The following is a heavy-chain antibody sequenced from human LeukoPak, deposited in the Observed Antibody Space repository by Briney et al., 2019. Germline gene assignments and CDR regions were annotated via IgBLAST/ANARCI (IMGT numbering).Heavy chain of an antibody. CDR2: INWNGGST. CDR1: GLTFDDYG. D-gene: IGHD6-19*01. J-gene: IGHJ6*04. CDR3: ARDFVAVGSGWYYGMDV. V-gene: IGHV3-20*04. Sequence: GGSQTLSCAASGLTFDDYGMSWVRQAPGKGLEWVSDINWNGGSTGYADCVEGRFTISRHNAKNSLYLHMKTLRAEDTALYYCARDFVAVGSGWYYGMDVWGEGDTVTVSS.